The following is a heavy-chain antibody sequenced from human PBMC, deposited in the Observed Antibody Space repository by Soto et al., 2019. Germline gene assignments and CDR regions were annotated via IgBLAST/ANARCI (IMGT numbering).Heavy chain of an antibody. V-gene: IGHV1-58*01. CDR2: IVVGSGNT. Sequence: SVKVSCKASGFTFTSSAVQWVRQARGQRLEWIGWIVVGSGNTNYAQKFQERVTITRDMSTSTAYMELSSLRSEDTAVYYCAAFSNYSDYYYYYGMAVWGQGTTVTVSS. CDR3: AAFSNYSDYYYYYGMAV. D-gene: IGHD4-4*01. J-gene: IGHJ6*02. CDR1: GFTFTSSA.